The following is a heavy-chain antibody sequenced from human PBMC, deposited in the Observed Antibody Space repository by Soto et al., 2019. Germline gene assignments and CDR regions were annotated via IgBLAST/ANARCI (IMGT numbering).Heavy chain of an antibody. CDR1: GFTLSSYS. CDR3: ARDLYSGYEIAHAFDI. Sequence: GGSLRLSCAASGFTLSSYSMNWVRQAPGKGLEWVSSISSSSSYIYYADSVKGRFTISRDTAKNSLYLQMNSLRAEDTAVYYCARDLYSGYEIAHAFDIWGQGTMVTVSS. D-gene: IGHD5-12*01. J-gene: IGHJ3*02. CDR2: ISSSSSYI. V-gene: IGHV3-21*01.